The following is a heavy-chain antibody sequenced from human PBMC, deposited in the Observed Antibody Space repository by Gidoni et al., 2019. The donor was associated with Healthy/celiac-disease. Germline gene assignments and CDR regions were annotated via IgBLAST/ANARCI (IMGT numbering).Heavy chain of an antibody. J-gene: IGHJ5*02. CDR1: GGPISSSSFH. CDR2: IYYSGST. CDR3: ARQSIYYYGSGSQNWFDL. V-gene: IGHV4-39*01. D-gene: IGHD3-10*01. Sequence: QLQLQESGPGLVKPSETLSLTCTVSGGPISSSSFHWGWIRQPPGKGLEWIGTIYYSGSTYYNPSLKSRVTISVDTSKNQFSLKLSSVTAADTAVYYCARQSIYYYGSGSQNWFDLWGQGTLVTVSS.